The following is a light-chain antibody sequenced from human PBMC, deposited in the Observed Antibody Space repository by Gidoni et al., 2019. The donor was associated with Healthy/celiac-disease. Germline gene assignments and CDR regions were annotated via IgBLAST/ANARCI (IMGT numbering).Light chain of an antibody. V-gene: IGKV3-15*01. J-gene: IGKJ2*01. Sequence: EIVLTQSPAHMSVSPGERATLSCRASQSVRSNLAWYQQKPGQAPRLLIYGASTRATGIPARFSGSGSGTEFTLTISSLQSEDFAVYYCQQYNNWPPYTFGQGTKLEIK. CDR3: QQYNNWPPYT. CDR2: GAS. CDR1: QSVRSN.